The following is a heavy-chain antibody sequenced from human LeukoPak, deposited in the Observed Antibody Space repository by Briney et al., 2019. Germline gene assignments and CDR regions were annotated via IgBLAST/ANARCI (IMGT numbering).Heavy chain of an antibody. V-gene: IGHV1-18*01. CDR3: ARRRSEEFDFDC. CDR1: GYIFSTYG. J-gene: IGHJ4*02. CDR2: ISGYNGNT. Sequence: ASVKVSCKAFGYIFSTYGISWVRQAPGQGLEWMGCISGYNGNTNYAQKLQGRVTMTTDTSTSTAYMELRSLRSDDTAVYYCARRRSEEFDFDCWGQGTLVTVSS. D-gene: IGHD6-19*01.